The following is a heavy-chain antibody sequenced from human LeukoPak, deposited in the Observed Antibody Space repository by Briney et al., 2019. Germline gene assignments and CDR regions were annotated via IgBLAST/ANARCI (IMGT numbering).Heavy chain of an antibody. V-gene: IGHV3-7*01. D-gene: IGHD4-17*01. CDR2: INQDGSEK. Sequence: PWGSLRLSCAASGFTFSGYWMTWVRQAPGKGLEWVANINQDGSEKYYVDSVKGRFTISRDNAKNSVYLQMNSLRAEDTAVYFCARRGATVTDDWGQGTLVTVSS. CDR3: ARRGATVTDD. J-gene: IGHJ4*02. CDR1: GFTFSGYW.